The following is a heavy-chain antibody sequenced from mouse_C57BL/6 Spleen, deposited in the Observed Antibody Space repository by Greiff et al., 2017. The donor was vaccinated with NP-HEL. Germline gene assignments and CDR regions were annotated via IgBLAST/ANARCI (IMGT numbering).Heavy chain of an antibody. D-gene: IGHD2-4*01. CDR3: ARDYDYDAFDY. Sequence: QVQLQQPGAELVKPGASVKVSCKASGYTFTSYWMHWVKQRPGQGLEWIGMIHPNSGSTNYNEKFKSKATLTVDKSSSTAYMQLSSLTSEDSAVYYCARDYDYDAFDYWGQGTTLTVSS. J-gene: IGHJ2*01. CDR2: IHPNSGST. V-gene: IGHV1-64*01. CDR1: GYTFTSYW.